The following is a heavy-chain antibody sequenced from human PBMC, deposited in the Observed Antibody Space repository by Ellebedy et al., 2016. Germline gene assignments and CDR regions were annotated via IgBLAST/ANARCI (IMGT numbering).Heavy chain of an antibody. J-gene: IGHJ4*02. CDR1: ELNLGNYF. Sequence: GGSLRLXXTASELNLGNYFMSWVRQAPGKGLEWVATISANGDKRDLADSVQGRFTISRDNFRNTLHLQMNNLRGEDTAVYYCRQGHYADYWGQGTLVTVSS. D-gene: IGHD2-2*01. CDR2: ISANGDKR. CDR3: RQGHYADY. V-gene: IGHV3-23*01.